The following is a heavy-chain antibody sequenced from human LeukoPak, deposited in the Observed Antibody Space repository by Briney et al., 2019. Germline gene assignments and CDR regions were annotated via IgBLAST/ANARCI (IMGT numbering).Heavy chain of an antibody. CDR3: AREGITMIPSDAFDI. V-gene: IGHV4-59*01. CDR2: IYYSGST. CDR1: GGSISSYY. Sequence: SETLSLTCTVSGGSISSYYWSWIRQPPGKGLEWIGYIYYSGSTNYNPSLKSRVTISVDTSKNQFSLKLSSVTAADTAVYYCAREGITMIPSDAFDIWGQGTMVTVSS. D-gene: IGHD3-22*01. J-gene: IGHJ3*02.